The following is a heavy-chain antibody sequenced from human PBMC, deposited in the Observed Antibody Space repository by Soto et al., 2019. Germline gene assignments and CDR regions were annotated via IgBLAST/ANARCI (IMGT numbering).Heavy chain of an antibody. D-gene: IGHD1-7*01. Sequence: GGSLRLSCAGSGFTFSNVWMNWVRQAPGKGLEWVGRIKSETDGGTIDYAAPVKGRFTISRDDSNNTLYLQMNSLKTEDTATYFCTRARITGTKGYYFDYWGQGTLVTVSS. CDR2: IKSETDGGTI. CDR1: GFTFSNVW. V-gene: IGHV3-15*07. J-gene: IGHJ4*02. CDR3: TRARITGTKGYYFDY.